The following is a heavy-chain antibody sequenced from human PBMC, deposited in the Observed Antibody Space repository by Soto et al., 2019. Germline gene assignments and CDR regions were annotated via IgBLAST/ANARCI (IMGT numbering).Heavy chain of an antibody. D-gene: IGHD2-21*02. Sequence: QVQLVESGGGVVQPGRSLRLSCAASGFTFSSYGMHWVRQAPGKGLEWVAVISYDGSNKYYADSVKGRFTISRDNSKNTLYLQMNSLRAEDTAVYYCAKDHRKVVTAPYYFDYWGKGTLVTVAS. V-gene: IGHV3-30*18. CDR3: AKDHRKVVTAPYYFDY. CDR2: ISYDGSNK. J-gene: IGHJ4*02. CDR1: GFTFSSYG.